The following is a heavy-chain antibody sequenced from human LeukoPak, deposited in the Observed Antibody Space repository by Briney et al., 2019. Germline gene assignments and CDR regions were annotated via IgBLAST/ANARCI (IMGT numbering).Heavy chain of an antibody. Sequence: PSETLSLTCTVSGGSFSSYYWSWIRQPAGEGLEWIGRIYTSGSTNYNPSLKSRVTVSIDTSKNQLSLKLSSVTAADTAVYYCARDLLTGYFDYWGQGTLVTVSS. CDR1: GGSFSSYY. CDR2: IYTSGST. V-gene: IGHV4-4*07. D-gene: IGHD2/OR15-2a*01. CDR3: ARDLLTGYFDY. J-gene: IGHJ4*02.